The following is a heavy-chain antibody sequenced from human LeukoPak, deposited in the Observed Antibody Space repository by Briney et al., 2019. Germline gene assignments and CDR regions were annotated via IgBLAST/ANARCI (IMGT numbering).Heavy chain of an antibody. CDR1: GGSISSGDYY. V-gene: IGHV4-30-4*01. J-gene: IGHJ5*02. CDR3: ASANEGSGSYYWFDP. D-gene: IGHD3-10*01. CDR2: IYYSGST. Sequence: SQTLSLTCTVSGGSISSGDYYWSWIRQPPGKGLEWIGYIYYSGSTYYNPSLKSRVTISVDTFKNQFSLKLSSVTAADTAVYYCASANEGSGSYYWFDPWGQGTLVTVSS.